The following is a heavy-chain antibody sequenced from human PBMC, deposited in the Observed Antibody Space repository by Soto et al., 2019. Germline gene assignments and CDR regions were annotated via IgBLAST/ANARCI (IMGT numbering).Heavy chain of an antibody. D-gene: IGHD2-15*01. CDR1: GGSISSYY. CDR3: ARVSPSGVAARFVGPPGWFDP. J-gene: IGHJ5*02. CDR2: IYYSGST. Sequence: SETLSLTCTVSGGSISSYYWSWIRQPPGKGLEWIGYIYYSGSTNYNPSLKSRVTISVDTSKNQFSLKLSSVTAADTAVYYCARVSPSGVAARFVGPPGWFDPWGQGTLVTVSS. V-gene: IGHV4-59*01.